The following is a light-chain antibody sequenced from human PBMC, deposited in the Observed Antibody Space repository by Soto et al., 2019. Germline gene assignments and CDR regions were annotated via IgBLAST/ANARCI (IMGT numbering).Light chain of an antibody. CDR2: DVS. CDR3: NSYTTSNTRQIV. V-gene: IGLV2-14*01. CDR1: SSDVGGYNY. Sequence: SALNQPASVSGSPGQSITISCTGTSSDVGGYNYVSWYQQHPGKAPKFMIYDVSNRPSGVSTRFSGSKSGNTASLTISGLQAEDEADYYCNSYTTSNTRQIVFGTGTKVTVL. J-gene: IGLJ1*01.